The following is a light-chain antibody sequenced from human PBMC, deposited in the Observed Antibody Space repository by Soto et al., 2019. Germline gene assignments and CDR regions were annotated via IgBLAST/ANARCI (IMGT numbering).Light chain of an antibody. CDR1: QSVSRN. Sequence: EIVLTQSPGTLSLSPGERATLSCRASQSVSRNLAWYQQKPGQPPRLLIYDASTRATGVPARFGGSGSGTELTLNISGLQSEDFAVYYCQQYGDWPPDTFGQGTKVDI. CDR3: QQYGDWPPDT. V-gene: IGKV3-15*01. J-gene: IGKJ2*01. CDR2: DAS.